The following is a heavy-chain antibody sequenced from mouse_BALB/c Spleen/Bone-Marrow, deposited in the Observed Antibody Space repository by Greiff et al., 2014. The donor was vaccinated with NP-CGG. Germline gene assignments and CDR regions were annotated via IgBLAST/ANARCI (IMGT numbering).Heavy chain of an antibody. Sequence: VQLQQSGTVLARPGASLRMSCKASGYTFTNYWINWIKQRPGQGLEWIGAIYPGNNDAKYTQKFKAKAKLTAVTSTSTADMEPSSLTKEDSAVYYCARNWDWVFAYWGQGTLVTVSA. CDR2: IYPGNNDA. CDR1: GYTFTNYW. CDR3: ARNWDWVFAY. D-gene: IGHD4-1*01. V-gene: IGHV1-5*01. J-gene: IGHJ3*01.